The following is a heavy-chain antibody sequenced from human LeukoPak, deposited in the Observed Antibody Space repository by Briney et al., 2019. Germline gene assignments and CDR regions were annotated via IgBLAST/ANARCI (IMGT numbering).Heavy chain of an antibody. J-gene: IGHJ5*02. CDR2: FDPEDGET. CDR3: ATDKSYGSGRETFDP. D-gene: IGHD3-10*01. CDR1: GYTLTELS. Sequence: ASVKASCKVSGYTLTELSMHWVRQAPGKGLEWMGGFDPEDGETIYAQKFQGRVTMTEDTSTDTAYMELSSLRSEDTAVYYCATDKSYGSGRETFDPWGQGTLVTVSS. V-gene: IGHV1-24*01.